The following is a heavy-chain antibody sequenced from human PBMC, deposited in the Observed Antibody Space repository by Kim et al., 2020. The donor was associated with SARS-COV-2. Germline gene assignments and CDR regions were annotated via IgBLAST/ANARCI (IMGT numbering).Heavy chain of an antibody. D-gene: IGHD1-26*01. CDR2: RNK. V-gene: IGHV3-30*01. Sequence: RNKYYADYVKGRFTISRDNSKNTLHLQMNSLRPEDTAVYDCAREVGAKDYWGQGTLVTVSS. CDR3: AREVGAKDY. J-gene: IGHJ4*02.